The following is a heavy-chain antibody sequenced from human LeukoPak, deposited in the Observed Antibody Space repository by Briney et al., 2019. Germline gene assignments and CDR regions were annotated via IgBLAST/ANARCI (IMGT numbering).Heavy chain of an antibody. Sequence: PSETLSLTCTVSGGSIGTYYWSWIRQPPGKGLEWIGYIYYSGSTNYNPSLKSRVTMSVDTSKNQFSLKLSSVTAADTAVYYCARAANDYGDYGSIGYWGQGTLVTVSS. CDR1: GGSIGTYY. J-gene: IGHJ4*02. CDR3: ARAANDYGDYGSIGY. D-gene: IGHD4-17*01. CDR2: IYYSGST. V-gene: IGHV4-59*01.